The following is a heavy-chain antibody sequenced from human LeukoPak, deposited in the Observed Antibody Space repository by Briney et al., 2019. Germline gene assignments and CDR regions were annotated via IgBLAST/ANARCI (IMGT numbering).Heavy chain of an antibody. Sequence: TSETLSLTCTVSGGSISSSSYYWGWIRQPPGKGLEWIGSIYYSGSTYYNPSLKSRVTISVDTSKNQFSLKLSSVTAADTAVYYCARYRREYYDYVWGSSQIDYWGQGTLVTVSS. CDR3: ARYRREYYDYVWGSSQIDY. D-gene: IGHD3-16*01. V-gene: IGHV4-39*01. J-gene: IGHJ4*02. CDR2: IYYSGST. CDR1: GGSISSSSYY.